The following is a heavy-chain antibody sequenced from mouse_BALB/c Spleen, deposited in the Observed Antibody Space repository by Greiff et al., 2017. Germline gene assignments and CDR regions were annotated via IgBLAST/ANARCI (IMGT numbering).Heavy chain of an antibody. V-gene: IGHV10-1*02. CDR2: IRSKSNNYAT. CDR3: VRQYDYGEAWFAY. D-gene: IGHD2-4*01. CDR1: GFTFNTYA. Sequence: EVQLQESGGGLVQPKGSLKLSCAASGFTFNTYAMNWVRQAPGKGLEWVARIRSKSNNYATYYADSVKDRFTISRDDSQSMLYLQMNNLKTEDTAMYYCVRQYDYGEAWFAYWGQGTLVTVSA. J-gene: IGHJ3*01.